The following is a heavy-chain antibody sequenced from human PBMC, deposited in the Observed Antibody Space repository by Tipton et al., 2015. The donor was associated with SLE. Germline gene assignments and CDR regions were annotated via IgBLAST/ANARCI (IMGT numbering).Heavy chain of an antibody. Sequence: TLSLTCTVSGGSISNYYWSWIRQSPGKGLEWIGYIYYSGHTDYNPSLKSRVTLSVDTSKSQFSFSLRLSSVTAADTAVYYCARARRLTGIDFDYWGQGTLVTVSS. V-gene: IGHV4-59*01. D-gene: IGHD7-27*01. J-gene: IGHJ4*02. CDR3: ARARRLTGIDFDY. CDR2: IYYSGHT. CDR1: GGSISNYY.